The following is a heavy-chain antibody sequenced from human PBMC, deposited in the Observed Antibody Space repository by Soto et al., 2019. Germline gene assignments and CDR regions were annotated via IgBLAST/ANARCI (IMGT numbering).Heavy chain of an antibody. D-gene: IGHD3-16*01. CDR1: GVSVSDNSAA. CDR2: KYYRSKWYN. CDR3: AREFVYYGSSDSYFDY. Sequence: SQTLSLTCSISGVSVSDNSAAWNWIRQSQSRGLEWLGRKYYRSKWYNDYAVSVKSRITVTPETSKNPFSLHLNPVPPDDTAVYDCAREFVYYGSSDSYFDYWGQGALVTVAS. J-gene: IGHJ4*02. V-gene: IGHV6-1*01.